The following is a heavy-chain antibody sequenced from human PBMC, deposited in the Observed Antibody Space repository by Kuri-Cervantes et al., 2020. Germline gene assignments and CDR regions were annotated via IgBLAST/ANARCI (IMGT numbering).Heavy chain of an antibody. J-gene: IGHJ4*02. Sequence: SETLSLTCAVSGYSINSGYYWGWIRQPPGKGLEWIGSIYHSGTTYYNPSLKSRVTISIDTSKNQFYLKLSSVTAADTAVYYCARSDSSGCHYWGQGTLVTVSS. CDR1: GYSINSGYY. CDR2: IYHSGTT. V-gene: IGHV4-38-2*01. D-gene: IGHD3-22*01. CDR3: ARSDSSGCHY.